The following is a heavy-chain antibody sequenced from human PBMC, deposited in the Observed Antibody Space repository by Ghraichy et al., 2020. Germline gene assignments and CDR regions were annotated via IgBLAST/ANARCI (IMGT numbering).Heavy chain of an antibody. D-gene: IGHD3-22*01. J-gene: IGHJ3*02. CDR1: GFTFTSSA. Sequence: SVKVSCKASGFTFTSSAVQWVRQARGQRLEWIGWIVVGSGNTNYAQKFQERVTITRDMSTSTAYMELSSLRSEDTAVYYCAAVGFYDSSGYYRAFDIWGQGTMVTVSS. CDR3: AAVGFYDSSGYYRAFDI. CDR2: IVVGSGNT. V-gene: IGHV1-58*01.